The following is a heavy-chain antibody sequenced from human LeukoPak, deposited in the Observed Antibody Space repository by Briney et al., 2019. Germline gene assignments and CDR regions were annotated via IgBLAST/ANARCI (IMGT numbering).Heavy chain of an antibody. CDR2: IYYSGST. CDR3: AREGDGYNGVAFDI. J-gene: IGHJ3*02. Sequence: SETLSLTCTVSGGSISSYYWSWIRQPPGKGLEWIGYIYYSGSTNYNPSLKGRVTISVDTSKNQFSLKLSSVTAADTAVYYCAREGDGYNGVAFDIWGQGTMVTVSS. V-gene: IGHV4-59*01. CDR1: GGSISSYY. D-gene: IGHD5-24*01.